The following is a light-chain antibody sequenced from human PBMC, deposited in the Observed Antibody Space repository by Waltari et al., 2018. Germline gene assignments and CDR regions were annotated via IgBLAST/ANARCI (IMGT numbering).Light chain of an antibody. V-gene: IGKV3-20*01. Sequence: EVVLTQSPGTLSLSPGERAILSCRASQSISSNYLAWYQQKPGQAPRPPIYGASSRATGIPDRFSGGGSGTDFTLTISRLEPEDFAMYYCQQYSSSPQTFGQGTKVEIK. CDR1: QSISSNY. J-gene: IGKJ1*01. CDR2: GAS. CDR3: QQYSSSPQT.